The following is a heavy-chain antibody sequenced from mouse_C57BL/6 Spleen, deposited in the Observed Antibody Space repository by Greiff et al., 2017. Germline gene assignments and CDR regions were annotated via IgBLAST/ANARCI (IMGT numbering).Heavy chain of an antibody. Sequence: QVQLQQSGPELVKPGASVKISCKASGYAFSSSWMNWVKQRPGTGLEWIGGIYPGDGDTNYNGKFKGKATLTAHKSSSTAYMQLSSLTSEDSAFYFCARPLIYDGYPLYAMDYWGQGTSVTVSS. D-gene: IGHD2-2*01. CDR2: IYPGDGDT. CDR3: ARPLIYDGYPLYAMDY. CDR1: GYAFSSSW. V-gene: IGHV1-82*01. J-gene: IGHJ4*01.